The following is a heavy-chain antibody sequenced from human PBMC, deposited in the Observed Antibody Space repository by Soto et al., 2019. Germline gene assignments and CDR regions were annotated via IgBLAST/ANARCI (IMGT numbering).Heavy chain of an antibody. Sequence: QVQLVESGGGVVQPGRSLRLSCAASGFTFSSYGMHWVRQAPGKGLEWVAVIWFDGSNKFYADSVKGRFTISRDNSKNTVSLQMNSLRDEESAAYYCATTAPYWGQGTLVTVSS. CDR1: GFTFSSYG. CDR2: IWFDGSNK. J-gene: IGHJ4*02. CDR3: ATTAPY. D-gene: IGHD5-18*01. V-gene: IGHV3-33*01.